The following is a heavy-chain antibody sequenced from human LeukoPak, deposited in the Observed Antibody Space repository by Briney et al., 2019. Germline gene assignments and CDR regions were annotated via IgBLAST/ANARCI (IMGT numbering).Heavy chain of an antibody. CDR3: AKMFRYSGSHYDY. CDR1: GFTFSSYA. J-gene: IGHJ4*02. CDR2: ISVSGGTT. V-gene: IGHV3-23*01. D-gene: IGHD1-26*01. Sequence: PWGSLRLSCAASGFTFSSYAMSWVRQAPGKGLEWVSTISVSGGTTYYADSVKGRFTISRDNSKNTLYLQMNSPRAEDTAVYYCAKMFRYSGSHYDYWGQGTLVTVSS.